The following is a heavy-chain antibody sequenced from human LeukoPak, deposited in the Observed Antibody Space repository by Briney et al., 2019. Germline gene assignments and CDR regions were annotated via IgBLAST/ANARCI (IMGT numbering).Heavy chain of an antibody. Sequence: PGGSLRLSCAASGFTFSSYGMHWVRQPPGKGLEWVAVISYDGTYKYYADYVKGRLTISRDNSKNTLSLQMNSLRTEDTAVYYCAKSGARYCSEGSCYFDHWGPGTLVTVSS. J-gene: IGHJ4*02. V-gene: IGHV3-30*18. CDR2: ISYDGTYK. CDR1: GFTFSSYG. CDR3: AKSGARYCSEGSCYFDH. D-gene: IGHD2-15*01.